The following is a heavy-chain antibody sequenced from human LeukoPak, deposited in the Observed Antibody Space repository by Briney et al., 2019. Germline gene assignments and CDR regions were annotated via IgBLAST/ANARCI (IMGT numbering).Heavy chain of an antibody. CDR2: ISSSSSYT. CDR1: GFTFSDYY. Sequence: PGGSLRLSCAASGFTFSDYYMSWIRQAPGKGLEWVSYISSSSSYTNYVDSVQGRFTISRDSAKSSLYLQMNSLRAEDTAVYYCARVVSVSSYYFDCWGQGTLVTVSS. V-gene: IGHV3-11*05. J-gene: IGHJ4*02. D-gene: IGHD5/OR15-5a*01. CDR3: ARVVSVSSYYFDC.